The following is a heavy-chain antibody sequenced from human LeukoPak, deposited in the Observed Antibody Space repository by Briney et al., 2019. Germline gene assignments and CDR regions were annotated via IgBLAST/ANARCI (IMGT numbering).Heavy chain of an antibody. Sequence: GGSLRLSCAASAFTFSGYAMHWVRQAPGKGLEWVAVISYDGSNIYYADSVKGRFTISRDNSKNTLYLQMNSLRAEDTAVYYCAELGITMIGGVWGKGTTVTISS. V-gene: IGHV3-30*18. CDR2: ISYDGSNI. D-gene: IGHD3-10*02. CDR3: AELGITMIGGV. CDR1: AFTFSGYA. J-gene: IGHJ6*04.